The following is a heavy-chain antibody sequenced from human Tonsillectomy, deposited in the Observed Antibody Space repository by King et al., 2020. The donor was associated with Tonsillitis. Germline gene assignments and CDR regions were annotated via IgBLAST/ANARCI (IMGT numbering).Heavy chain of an antibody. D-gene: IGHD6-19*01. J-gene: IGHJ5*02. CDR1: GGSFSGYY. V-gene: IGHV4-34*01. Sequence: VQLQQWGAGLLKPSETLSLTCAVYGGSFSGYYWSWIRQPPGKGLEWIGEINHSGSTNSNPSLKSRVTIPVDTSKNQFSLKLSSVTAADTAVFYCASLAYPTAVAAHTWGQGTLVTVSS. CDR2: INHSGST. CDR3: ASLAYPTAVAAHT.